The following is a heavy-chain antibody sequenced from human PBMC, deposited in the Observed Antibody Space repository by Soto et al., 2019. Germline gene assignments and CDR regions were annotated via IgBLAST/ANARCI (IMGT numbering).Heavy chain of an antibody. CDR3: ASPRTVFGVVQSTTTNYYGMDV. J-gene: IGHJ6*02. CDR2: ISAYNYNT. CDR1: GYTFHNYG. D-gene: IGHD3-3*01. V-gene: IGHV1-18*01. Sequence: ASVKVSCKASGYTFHNYGVNWVRQAPGHGLEWMGRISAYNYNTHYAQNFEGRVTMTTDTSTSTAYMELRSLRSEDTAVYYCASPRTVFGVVQSTTTNYYGMDVWGQGTTVTVSS.